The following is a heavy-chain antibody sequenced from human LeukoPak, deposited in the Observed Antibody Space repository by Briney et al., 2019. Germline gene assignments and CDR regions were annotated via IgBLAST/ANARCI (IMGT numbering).Heavy chain of an antibody. CDR1: VYTFTRYY. CDR2: INPSGGST. Sequence: ASVKVSCKASVYTFTRYYIHWVRQAPGQGLEWMGIINPSGGSTNHAQKFQGRVTMTRDTSTSTVYMELSSLRSEDTAIYYCARDPTNSRNWFDPWGQGTLVTVSS. J-gene: IGHJ5*02. D-gene: IGHD4-23*01. V-gene: IGHV1-46*01. CDR3: ARDPTNSRNWFDP.